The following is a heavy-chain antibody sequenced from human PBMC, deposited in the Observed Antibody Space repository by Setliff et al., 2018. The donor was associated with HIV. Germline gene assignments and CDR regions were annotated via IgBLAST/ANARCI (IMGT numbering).Heavy chain of an antibody. Sequence: SETLSLTCTVSGGSISNYYWSWIRQPAGKGLEWIGRIYTSGSTNYNPSLKSRVTMSVDTSKNQFSLKLSSVTAADTAVYFCARDDRWVYNDYLDYWGQGTLVTVSS. CDR2: IYTSGST. V-gene: IGHV4-4*07. CDR1: GGSISNYY. J-gene: IGHJ4*02. CDR3: ARDDRWVYNDYLDY. D-gene: IGHD3-10*01.